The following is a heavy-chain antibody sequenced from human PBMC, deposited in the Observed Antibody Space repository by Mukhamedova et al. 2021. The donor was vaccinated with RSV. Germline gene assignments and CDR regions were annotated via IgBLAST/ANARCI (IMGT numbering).Heavy chain of an antibody. J-gene: IGHJ6*02. CDR2: ISGSGGST. V-gene: IGHV3-23*01. CDR3: VKGGDYYGMDV. Sequence: AISGSGGSTYYADSVKGRFTISRDNSKNTLYLQMNSLRAEDTAAYYCVKGGDYYGMDVWGQGTTVTVSS.